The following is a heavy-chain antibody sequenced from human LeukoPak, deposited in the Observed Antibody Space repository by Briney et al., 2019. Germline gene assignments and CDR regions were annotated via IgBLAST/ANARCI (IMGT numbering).Heavy chain of an antibody. J-gene: IGHJ4*02. Sequence: GGSLRLSCAASGFTFSSYWMSWVRQAPGKGLEWVAIIKQDGSEKYYVDSVKGRFTISRDNAGKSLYLQMSSLRAEDTAVYYCATSRTSDYWGQGTLVTVSS. CDR3: ATSRTSDY. D-gene: IGHD1-14*01. CDR2: IKQDGSEK. V-gene: IGHV3-7*03. CDR1: GFTFSSYW.